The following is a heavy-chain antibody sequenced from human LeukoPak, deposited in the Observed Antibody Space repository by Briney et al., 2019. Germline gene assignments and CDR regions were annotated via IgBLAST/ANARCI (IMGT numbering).Heavy chain of an antibody. J-gene: IGHJ3*01. CDR2: INPNSGGT. Sequence: ASLKVSCKTSGHTFTGYYMHWLRQAPGQGLEWMGRINPNSGGTIYARKFQGRVTMIGDTSVGTAYMELSSLRSDVTALYYGASGGGSYGDVWGQGTKVTVSS. D-gene: IGHD1-26*01. CDR1: GHTFTGYY. CDR3: ASGGGSYGDV. V-gene: IGHV1-2*06.